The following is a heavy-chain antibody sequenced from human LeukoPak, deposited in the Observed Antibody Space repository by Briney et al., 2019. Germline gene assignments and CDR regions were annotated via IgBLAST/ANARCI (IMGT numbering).Heavy chain of an antibody. D-gene: IGHD3-10*01. CDR3: AGVSVRGVITYNWFDP. V-gene: IGHV4-39*01. J-gene: IGHJ5*02. CDR1: GGSISSSSYY. CDR2: IYYSGST. Sequence: SETLSLTCTVSGGSISSSSYYWGWIRQPPGKGLEWIGRIYYSGSTYYNPSLKSRVTISVDTSKNQFSLKLSSVTAADTAVYYCAGVSVRGVITYNWFDPWGQGTLVTVSS.